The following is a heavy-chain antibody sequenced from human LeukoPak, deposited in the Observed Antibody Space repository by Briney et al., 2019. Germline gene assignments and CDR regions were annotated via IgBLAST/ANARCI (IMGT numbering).Heavy chain of an antibody. CDR3: ATETECSGGTCYSYGWFNP. J-gene: IGHJ5*02. Sequence: SETLSLICTVSGGSVSSGLNKWSWIRQPPGKGLEWIGDISYSGSATYNPSLRSRVTISVDTSTNQFSLTLGSVTAADTAVYYCATETECSGGTCYSYGWFNPWGQGTQVIVSS. V-gene: IGHV4-61*01. CDR2: ISYSGSA. D-gene: IGHD2-15*01. CDR1: GGSVSSGLNK.